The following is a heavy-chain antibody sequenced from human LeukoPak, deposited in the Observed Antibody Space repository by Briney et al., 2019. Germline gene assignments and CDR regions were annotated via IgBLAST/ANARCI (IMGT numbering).Heavy chain of an antibody. J-gene: IGHJ4*02. Sequence: GGSLRLSCAASGFTFSSYSMNWVRQAPGKGLEWVSSISSSSYIYYADSVKGRFTISRDNAKNSLYLQMNSLRDEDTAVYYCARDSHDYGDYGMRHFDCWGQGTLVTVSS. D-gene: IGHD4-17*01. CDR1: GFTFSSYS. CDR2: ISSSSYI. V-gene: IGHV3-21*01. CDR3: ARDSHDYGDYGMRHFDC.